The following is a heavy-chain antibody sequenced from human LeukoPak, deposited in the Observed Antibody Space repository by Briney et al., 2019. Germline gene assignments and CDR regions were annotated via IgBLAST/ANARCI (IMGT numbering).Heavy chain of an antibody. V-gene: IGHV1-46*01. CDR2: INLSGGST. J-gene: IGHJ4*02. CDR1: GSTFTSYT. Sequence: ASVNLSCKSSGSTFTSYTINWMRHPPAQGLELMGIINLSGGSTSYAQKFQGRVTMTSDTSKSTVYMELSSLRSEDTAVYYCASGEYWGQGTLVSDCS. CDR3: ASGEY.